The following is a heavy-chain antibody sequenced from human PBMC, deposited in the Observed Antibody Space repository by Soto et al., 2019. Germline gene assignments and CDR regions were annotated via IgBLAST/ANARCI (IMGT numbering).Heavy chain of an antibody. Sequence: SETLSLTCTVSGGSISSYYWSWIRQPPGKGLEWIGYIYYSGSTNYNPSLKSRVTISVDTSKNQFSLKLSSVTAADTAVYYCARHGRGIATLDYWGQGTLVTVSS. CDR3: ARHGRGIATLDY. D-gene: IGHD6-13*01. J-gene: IGHJ4*02. CDR2: IYYSGST. V-gene: IGHV4-59*08. CDR1: GGSISSYY.